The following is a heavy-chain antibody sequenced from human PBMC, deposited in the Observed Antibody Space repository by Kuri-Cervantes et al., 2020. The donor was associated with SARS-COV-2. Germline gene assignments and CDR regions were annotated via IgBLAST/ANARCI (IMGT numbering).Heavy chain of an antibody. V-gene: IGHV7-4-1*02. CDR1: GYTFTSYA. CDR2: INTNTGNP. J-gene: IGHJ6*03. CDR3: ASREIYDFWSGYYTAYYYYYMDV. Sequence: ASVKVSCKASGYTFTSYAMNWVRQAPGQGLEWMGWINTNTGNPTYAQGFTGRFVFSLDTSVSTAHLQISSLKAEDTAVYYCASREIYDFWSGYYTAYYYYYMDVWGKGTTVTVSS. D-gene: IGHD3-3*01.